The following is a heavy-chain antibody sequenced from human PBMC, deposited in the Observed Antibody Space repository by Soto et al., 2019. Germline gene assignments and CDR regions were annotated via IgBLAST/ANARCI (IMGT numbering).Heavy chain of an antibody. CDR1: GSTFPSYG. CDR2: VSIHNGNI. J-gene: IGHJ4*02. D-gene: IGHD1-1*01. Sequence: QVQLVQSGAEVKKPGASVKVSCKAFGSTFPSYGINWVRQAPGQGLEWMGWVSIHNGNINYVQKFQGRVTMTTDTSRRTAYMERRSLRSDVTAVYYCSRGAGTTSEGSLFDYWGQGTLVTVSS. V-gene: IGHV1-18*01. CDR3: SRGAGTTSEGSLFDY.